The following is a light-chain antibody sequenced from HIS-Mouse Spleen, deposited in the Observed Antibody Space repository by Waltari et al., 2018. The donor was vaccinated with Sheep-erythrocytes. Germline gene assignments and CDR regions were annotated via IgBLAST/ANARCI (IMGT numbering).Light chain of an antibody. V-gene: IGLV2-23*01. CDR2: EGS. Sequence: QSALTQPASVSGSPGQSITIPCTGTSSDVGRYNLVSWYQQHPGKAPKLMIYEGSKRPSGVSNRFSGSKSGNTASLTISGLQAEDEADYYCCSYAGSSTLVFGGGTKLTAL. J-gene: IGLJ2*01. CDR3: CSYAGSSTLV. CDR1: SSDVGRYNL.